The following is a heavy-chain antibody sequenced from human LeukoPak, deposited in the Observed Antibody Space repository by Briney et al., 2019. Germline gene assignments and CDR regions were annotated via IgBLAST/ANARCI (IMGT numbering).Heavy chain of an antibody. CDR3: ATKLGYCSGGSCYSGYYYYYMDV. V-gene: IGHV1-69*06. CDR1: GGTFSSYA. D-gene: IGHD2-15*01. J-gene: IGHJ6*03. Sequence: SVKVSCKASGGTFSSYAISWVRQAPGQGLEWMGGIIPIFGTANYAQKFQGRVTITADKSTSTAYMELSSLRSEDTAVYYCATKLGYCSGGSCYSGYYYYYMDVWGKGTTVTVSS. CDR2: IIPIFGTA.